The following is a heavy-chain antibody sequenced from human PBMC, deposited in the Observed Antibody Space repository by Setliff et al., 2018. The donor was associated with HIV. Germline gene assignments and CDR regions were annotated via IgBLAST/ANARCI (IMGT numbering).Heavy chain of an antibody. J-gene: IGHJ4*02. D-gene: IGHD5-18*01. CDR1: GFSFGDYW. V-gene: IGHV3-7*03. Sequence: GGSLRLSCAASGFSFGDYWMTWVRQAPGKGLEWVATINEDGTKKYYGASVKGRCTISRDNAKKSLYLQMNSLRAEDTAVYYCARDSVLGRDGYNPIGHWGQGTVVTVSS. CDR3: ARDSVLGRDGYNPIGH. CDR2: INEDGTKK.